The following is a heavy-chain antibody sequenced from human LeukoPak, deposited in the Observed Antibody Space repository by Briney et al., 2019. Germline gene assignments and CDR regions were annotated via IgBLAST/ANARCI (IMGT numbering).Heavy chain of an antibody. CDR2: FYSGEST. D-gene: IGHD1-26*01. Sequence: GGSLRLSCAASGFPVSSNYMTWVRQAPGKGREWVACFYSGESTFYADSVKGRFTISRDASKNTVHLQMDRLRADDTAMYYCARALGSGTYYGWGQGTLVTVSS. V-gene: IGHV3-53*01. J-gene: IGHJ4*02. CDR3: ARALGSGTYYG. CDR1: GFPVSSNY.